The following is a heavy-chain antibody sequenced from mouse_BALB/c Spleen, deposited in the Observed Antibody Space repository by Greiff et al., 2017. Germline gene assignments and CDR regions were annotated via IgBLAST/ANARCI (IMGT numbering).Heavy chain of an antibody. J-gene: IGHJ2*01. CDR3: ARSRYDVDY. CDR1: GYTFSSYW. D-gene: IGHD2-14*01. Sequence: QVQLKQPGAELVKPGASVKLSCKASGYTFSSYWMHWVKQRPGQGLEWIGEINPSNGRTNYNEKFKSKATLTVDKSSSTAYMQLSSLTSEDSAVYYCARSRYDVDYWGQGTTLTVSS. CDR2: INPSNGRT. V-gene: IGHV1S81*02.